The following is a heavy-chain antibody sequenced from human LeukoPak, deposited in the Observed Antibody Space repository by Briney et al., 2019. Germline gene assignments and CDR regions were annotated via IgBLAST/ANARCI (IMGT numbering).Heavy chain of an antibody. J-gene: IGHJ4*02. D-gene: IGHD6-13*01. CDR2: ISSDSIYI. Sequence: GGSLRLSCAASGFTFSNYAMSWVRQAPGKGLEWVSSISSDSIYIYYADSVKGRFTSSRDNAKNSLYLQMNSLRAEDTAVYYCARGSSSYDCWGQGTLLTVSS. CDR1: GFTFSNYA. CDR3: ARGSSSYDC. V-gene: IGHV3-21*01.